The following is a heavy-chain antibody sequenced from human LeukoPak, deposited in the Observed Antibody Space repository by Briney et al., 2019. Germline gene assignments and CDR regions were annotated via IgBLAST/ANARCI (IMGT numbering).Heavy chain of an antibody. Sequence: PGGSLRLSCAASGFTFSSYIVTWVRQAPGKGLEWVSSISGSGSTTYFADSVKGRFTISRDNSKNTLYLQMSSLRAEDSATYYCAKDSTVGGSYYGMAIWGQGPQSPSP. D-gene: IGHD2-15*01. V-gene: IGHV3-23*01. CDR1: GFTFSSYI. CDR2: ISGSGSTT. CDR3: AKDSTVGGSYYGMAI. J-gene: IGHJ6*02.